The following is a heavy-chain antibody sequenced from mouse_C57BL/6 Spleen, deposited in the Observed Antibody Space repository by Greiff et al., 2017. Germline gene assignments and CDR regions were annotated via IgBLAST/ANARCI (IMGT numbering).Heavy chain of an antibody. CDR1: GYSFTDYN. CDR3: ARADYCNSAWFAY. J-gene: IGHJ3*01. CDR2: INPNYGTT. D-gene: IGHD2-1*01. V-gene: IGHV1-39*01. Sequence: EVQVVESGPELVKPGASVKISCKASGYSFTDYNMNWVKQSNGKSLEWIGVINPNYGTTSYNQKFKGKATLTVDQASSTAYMQLNSLTSEDSAVYYCARADYCNSAWFAYWGQGTLVTVSA.